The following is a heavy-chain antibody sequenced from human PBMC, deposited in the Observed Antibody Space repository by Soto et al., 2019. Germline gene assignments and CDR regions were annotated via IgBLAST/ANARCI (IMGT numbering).Heavy chain of an antibody. CDR1: GGSISDHY. CDR3: ASRWGRTFDY. CDR2: IYNGGRT. J-gene: IGHJ4*02. D-gene: IGHD1-26*01. V-gene: IGHV4-4*08. Sequence: SETLSLTCTVSGGSISDHYYMWIRQSPGKGLEYIGYIYNGGRTDYNPSPNRQVIISVDTSKNQYPLKLTPATAADAAVYYCASRWGRTFDYWGQGTLVTVSS.